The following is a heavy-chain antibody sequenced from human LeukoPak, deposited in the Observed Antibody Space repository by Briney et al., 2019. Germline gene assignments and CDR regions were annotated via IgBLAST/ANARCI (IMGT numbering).Heavy chain of an antibody. D-gene: IGHD3-10*01. CDR2: IYYSGST. V-gene: IGHV4-39*01. Sequence: PSETLSLTCTVSGGSISSSSYYWGWIRQPPGKGLEWIGRIYYSGSTYYNPSLKSRVTISVDTSKNQFSLKLSSVTAADTAVYYCARRVYGSGTLNYYYYMDVWGKGTTVTVSS. J-gene: IGHJ6*03. CDR1: GGSISSSSYY. CDR3: ARRVYGSGTLNYYYYMDV.